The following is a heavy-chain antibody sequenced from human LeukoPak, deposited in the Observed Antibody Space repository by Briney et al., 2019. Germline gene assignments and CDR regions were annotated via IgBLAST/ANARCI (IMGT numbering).Heavy chain of an antibody. CDR1: GFTFSSHS. D-gene: IGHD2-8*02. V-gene: IGHV3-23*01. J-gene: IGHJ4*02. CDR2: VRPSDDST. Sequence: PGGCLRLSCAASGFTFSSHSMSWVRQAPGEGLEWVSAVRPSDDSTTYPDSVKGRFTISRDNSKNMLYLQMNSLTAEDTAIYYCARRLLSGGVTDFFDYWGRGSLVTVAS. CDR3: ARRLLSGGVTDFFDY.